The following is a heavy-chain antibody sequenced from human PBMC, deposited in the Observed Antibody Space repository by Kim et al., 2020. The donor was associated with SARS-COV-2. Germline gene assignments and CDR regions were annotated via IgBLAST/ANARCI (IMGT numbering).Heavy chain of an antibody. Sequence: SETLSLTCTVSGGSISYSYWSWIRQPPGKGLEWIGYIYYSGSTKYNPSLKSRVTISVDTSKNQFSLKLSSVTAADTAVYYCASHAIGESLNWFDPWGQGT. V-gene: IGHV4-59*08. CDR1: GGSISYSY. D-gene: IGHD3-10*01. CDR2: IYYSGST. CDR3: ASHAIGESLNWFDP. J-gene: IGHJ5*02.